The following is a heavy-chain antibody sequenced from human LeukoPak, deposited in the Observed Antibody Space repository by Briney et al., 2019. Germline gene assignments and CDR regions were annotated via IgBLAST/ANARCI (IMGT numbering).Heavy chain of an antibody. J-gene: IGHJ1*01. Sequence: PSQTLSLTCTVSGGSISSSGYYWSWIRQPPGKGLEWIGYIYHDGTTYYNPSLKSRVTISVDKSKNQFSLKLSSVTAADTAVYYCARDPETVYSSGWYGYFQHWGQGTLVTVSS. D-gene: IGHD6-19*01. CDR1: GGSISSSGYY. V-gene: IGHV4-30-2*01. CDR3: ARDPETVYSSGWYGYFQH. CDR2: IYHDGTT.